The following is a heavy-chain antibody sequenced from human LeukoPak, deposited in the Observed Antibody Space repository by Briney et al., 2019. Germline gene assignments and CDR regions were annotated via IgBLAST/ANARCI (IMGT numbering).Heavy chain of an antibody. CDR1: GFTFSSYW. J-gene: IGHJ6*02. V-gene: IGHV3-74*01. CDR3: AIVAFRSYPNYYYGMDV. Sequence: GGSLRLSCAASGFTFSSYWMHWVRQAPGKGLVWVSRINSDGSSTSYADSVKGRFTISRDNAKNTLYLQMNSLRAEDTAVYYCAIVAFRSYPNYYYGMDVWGQGTTVTVSS. D-gene: IGHD1-26*01. CDR2: INSDGSST.